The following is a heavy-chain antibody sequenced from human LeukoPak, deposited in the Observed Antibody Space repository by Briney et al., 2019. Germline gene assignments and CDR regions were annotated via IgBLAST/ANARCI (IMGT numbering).Heavy chain of an antibody. D-gene: IGHD6-19*01. V-gene: IGHV3-64*01. J-gene: IGHJ4*02. CDR3: ARAVAGTLFDY. CDR2: ISSNGGST. Sequence: GGSLRRSCAASGFTFSSYAMHWVRQAPGKGLEYVSAISSNGGSTYYANSVKGRFTISRDNSKNTLYLQMGSLRAEDMAVYYCARAVAGTLFDYWGQGTLVTVSS. CDR1: GFTFSSYA.